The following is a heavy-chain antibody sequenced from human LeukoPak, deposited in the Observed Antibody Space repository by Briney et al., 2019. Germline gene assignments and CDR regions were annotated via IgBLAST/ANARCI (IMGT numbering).Heavy chain of an antibody. CDR2: MFYRGST. D-gene: IGHD3-22*01. J-gene: IGHJ4*02. Sequence: PSETLSLTCTVSGDSISSTPYYWGWIRQSPRKGLEWITTMFYRGSTYYNPSLKSRVTMSVDTSRNQLSLKLTSVTAADTAVYYCARHAYYYDSSGYFFPFDIWGQGTLVTVSS. V-gene: IGHV4-39*01. CDR3: ARHAYYYDSSGYFFPFDI. CDR1: GDSISSTPYY.